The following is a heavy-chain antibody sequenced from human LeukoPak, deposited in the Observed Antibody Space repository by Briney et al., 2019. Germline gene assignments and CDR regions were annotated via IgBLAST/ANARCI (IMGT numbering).Heavy chain of an antibody. J-gene: IGHJ4*02. D-gene: IGHD2-15*01. V-gene: IGHV3-66*04. CDR3: ARHPKSYCSGGSCYPGVDY. Sequence: GGSLRLSCAASGLTVSSNYMSWVRQAPGKGLEWVSVIYSGGTTYYADSVKARFTISRDNSRNTLYLQMNSLRAEDTAVYYCARHPKSYCSGGSCYPGVDYWGQGTLVTVSS. CDR1: GLTVSSNY. CDR2: IYSGGTT.